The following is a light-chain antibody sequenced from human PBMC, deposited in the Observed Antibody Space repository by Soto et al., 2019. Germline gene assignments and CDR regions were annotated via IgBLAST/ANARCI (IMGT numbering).Light chain of an antibody. CDR1: SSDVGAYNY. V-gene: IGLV2-14*01. CDR2: DVS. J-gene: IGLJ1*01. Sequence: QSALTQPASVSGSPGQSSTISCTGTSSDVGAYNYDSWYQQYPGEAPKVIIYDVSHRPAGVANRFSGSKSGNTASLTISGLLSQGGGTYYRSPYTSATTYVFGPGTKVTVL. CDR3: SPYTSATTYV.